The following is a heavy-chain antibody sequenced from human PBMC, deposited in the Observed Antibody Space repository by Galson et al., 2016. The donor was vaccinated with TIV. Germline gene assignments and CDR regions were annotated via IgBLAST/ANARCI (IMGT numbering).Heavy chain of an antibody. CDR3: AVRPNTYYFAL. Sequence: SVKVSCKASGYTFINYYMHWVRQAPGQGLEWVGVIDPSGGGTTYAQKFQGRVTMTRDTSTNTVYMELSSLTSDDTAVFYCAVRPNTYYFALWGQGTLITVSS. D-gene: IGHD2-8*01. J-gene: IGHJ4*02. CDR1: GYTFINYY. CDR2: IDPSGGGT. V-gene: IGHV1-46*01.